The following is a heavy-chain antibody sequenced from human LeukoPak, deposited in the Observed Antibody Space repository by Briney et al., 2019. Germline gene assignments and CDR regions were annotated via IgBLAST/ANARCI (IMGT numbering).Heavy chain of an antibody. CDR1: GGSISSYY. CDR2: IYYSGST. V-gene: IGHV4-59*01. D-gene: IGHD2-15*01. J-gene: IGHJ6*04. Sequence: SETLSLTCTVSGGSISSYYWSWLRQPPGKGLEWLGYIYYSGSTNYNPSLKNRVTISVDTSKNQFSLKLSSVTAADTAVYYCARVALVAATMGYYYGMDVWGKGTTVTVSS. CDR3: ARVALVAATMGYYYGMDV.